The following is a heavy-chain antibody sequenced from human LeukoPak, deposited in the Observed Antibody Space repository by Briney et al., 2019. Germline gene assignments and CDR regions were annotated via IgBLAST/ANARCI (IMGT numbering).Heavy chain of an antibody. D-gene: IGHD5-24*01. CDR3: ARTIEMATISYFDY. V-gene: IGHV3-21*01. CDR2: ISSSSSYI. Sequence: GGSLRLSCAASGFTFSTYRMNWGRQVPGKGLEWVSSISSSSSYIYYADSVKGRFTISRDNAKNSLYLQMNSLRAGDTAVYYCARTIEMATISYFDYWGQGTLVTVSS. J-gene: IGHJ4*02. CDR1: GFTFSTYR.